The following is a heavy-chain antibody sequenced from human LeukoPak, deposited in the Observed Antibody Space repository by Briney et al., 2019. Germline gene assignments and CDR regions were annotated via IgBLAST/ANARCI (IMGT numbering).Heavy chain of an antibody. V-gene: IGHV3-23*01. J-gene: IGHJ4*02. D-gene: IGHD3-22*01. Sequence: GGSLRLSCAASGFTFSSYAMSWVRQAPGKGLEWVSAISGSGGSTYYADSVKGRFTISRDNSKNTLYLQMNSLRAEDTAVYYCAKGGYDSSGYYYWGFVYWGQGTLVTVSS. CDR1: GFTFSSYA. CDR3: AKGGYDSSGYYYWGFVY. CDR2: ISGSGGST.